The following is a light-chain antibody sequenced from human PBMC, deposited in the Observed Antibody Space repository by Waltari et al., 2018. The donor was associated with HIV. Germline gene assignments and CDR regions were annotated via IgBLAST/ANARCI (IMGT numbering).Light chain of an antibody. CDR3: QAWDSTTWV. V-gene: IGLV3-1*01. Sequence: SSELTQPPSVSVSPGQTASITCSGVILSDRYATWYQQRPGHSPVVVLYHDTQRPSGIPERFSGSISGNTATLTISGTQAVDEADYYCQAWDSTTWVFGGGTKLTVL. CDR1: ILSDRY. J-gene: IGLJ3*02. CDR2: HDT.